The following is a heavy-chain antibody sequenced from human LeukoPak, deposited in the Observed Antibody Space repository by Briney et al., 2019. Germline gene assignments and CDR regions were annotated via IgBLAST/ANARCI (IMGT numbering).Heavy chain of an antibody. J-gene: IGHJ6*03. V-gene: IGHV3-7*01. CDR1: GFTFSSYW. CDR3: ARVHYYYYMDV. Sequence: PGGSLRLTCAASGFTFSSYWMSWVRQAPGKGLEWVANIKQDGSEKYYVDSVKGRFTISRDNAKNSLYLQMNSLRAEDTAVYYCARVHYYYYMDVWGKGTTVTISS. CDR2: IKQDGSEK.